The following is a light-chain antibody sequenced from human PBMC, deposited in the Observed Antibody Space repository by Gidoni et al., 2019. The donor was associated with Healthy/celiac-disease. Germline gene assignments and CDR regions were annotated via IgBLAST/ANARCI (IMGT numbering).Light chain of an antibody. CDR1: KLGDKY. CDR3: QAWDSSL. CDR2: QDS. Sequence: SYELTQPPSVSVSPGQTAIITCSGDKLGDKYACWYQQKPGQYHVLVIYQDSKRPSGIPERFAGSNSGNTATLTISGTQAMDEADYYCQAWDSSLFGGGTKLTVL. V-gene: IGLV3-1*01. J-gene: IGLJ2*01.